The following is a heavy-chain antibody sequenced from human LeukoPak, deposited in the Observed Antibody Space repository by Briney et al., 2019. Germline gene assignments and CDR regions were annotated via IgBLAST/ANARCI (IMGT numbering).Heavy chain of an antibody. CDR2: IKEDGSEK. Sequence: PGGSLRLSCTASGFTFNRDWTAWVRQAPGKGLEWVANIKEDGSEKNYVDSVKGRFTISRDNNKNSLSLQMNSLRTEDTALYYCATERQQYFDYWGQGTLVTVSS. CDR3: ATERQQYFDY. CDR1: GFTFNRDW. J-gene: IGHJ4*02. V-gene: IGHV3-7*03.